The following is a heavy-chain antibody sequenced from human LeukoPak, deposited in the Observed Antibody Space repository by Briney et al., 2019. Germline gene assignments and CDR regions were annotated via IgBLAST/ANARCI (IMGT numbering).Heavy chain of an antibody. CDR1: GFTFSSYA. V-gene: IGHV3-23*01. CDR2: ISGSGGST. Sequence: PGGSLRLSCAASGFTFSSYAMSWVRQAPGKGLEWVSAISGSGGSTYYADPVKGRFTISRDNSKNTLYLQMNSLRAEDTAVYYCAKDIAPYYYDSSGYLDAFDIWGQGTMVTVSS. J-gene: IGHJ3*02. D-gene: IGHD3-22*01. CDR3: AKDIAPYYYDSSGYLDAFDI.